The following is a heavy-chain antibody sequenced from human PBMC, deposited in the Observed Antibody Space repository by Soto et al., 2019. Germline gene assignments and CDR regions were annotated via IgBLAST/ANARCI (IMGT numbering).Heavy chain of an antibody. J-gene: IGHJ3*02. Sequence: ASVKVSCKASGFTFTSSAVQWVRQARGQRLEWIGWIVVGSGNTNYAQKFQERVTITRDMSTSTAYMELSSLRSEDTAVYYCAAEGLSGSYHRFAFDIWGQGTMVTVSS. CDR3: AAEGLSGSYHRFAFDI. CDR1: GFTFTSSA. D-gene: IGHD1-26*01. CDR2: IVVGSGNT. V-gene: IGHV1-58*01.